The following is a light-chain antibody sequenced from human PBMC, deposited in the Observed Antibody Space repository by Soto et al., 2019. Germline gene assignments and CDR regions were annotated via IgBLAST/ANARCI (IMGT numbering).Light chain of an antibody. CDR2: EVS. Sequence: QSVLTQPPSVSGSPGQSVAISCTGTSSEVGSYNRVSGYQQPPGTAPKVMIYEVSNRPSGVPDRFSGSKSGNTASLTISGFQAEDEADYYCSSYTSSNTYVFGTGTKVTVL. J-gene: IGLJ1*01. CDR3: SSYTSSNTYV. V-gene: IGLV2-18*02. CDR1: SSEVGSYNR.